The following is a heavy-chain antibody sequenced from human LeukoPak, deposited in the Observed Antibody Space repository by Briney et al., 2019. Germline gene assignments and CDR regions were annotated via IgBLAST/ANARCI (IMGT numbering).Heavy chain of an antibody. V-gene: IGHV3-11*01. CDR3: AKAGGYDILTGSGYFDL. Sequence: GGSLRLSCAASTSNFNYYYMNWIRQAPGKGLEWLSYISDNGKTIFYADSVKGRFTISRDNAGKSLFFQMNSLRAEDTALYYCAKAGGYDILTGSGYFDLWGRGTLVTVSS. D-gene: IGHD3-9*01. CDR2: ISDNGKTI. J-gene: IGHJ2*01. CDR1: TSNFNYYY.